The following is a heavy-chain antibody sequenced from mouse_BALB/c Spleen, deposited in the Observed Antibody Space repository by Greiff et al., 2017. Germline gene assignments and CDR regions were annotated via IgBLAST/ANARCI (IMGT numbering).Heavy chain of an antibody. CDR3: ARLFYYGSSYGHAMDY. CDR1: GFTFSSYT. D-gene: IGHD1-1*01. J-gene: IGHJ4*01. Sequence: EVKLVESGGGLVQPGGSLKLSCAASGFTFSSYTMSWVRQTPEKRLEWVAYISNGGGSTYYPDTVKGRFTISRDNAKNTLYLQMSSLKSEDTAMYYCARLFYYGSSYGHAMDYWGQGTSVTVSS. V-gene: IGHV5-12-2*01. CDR2: ISNGGGST.